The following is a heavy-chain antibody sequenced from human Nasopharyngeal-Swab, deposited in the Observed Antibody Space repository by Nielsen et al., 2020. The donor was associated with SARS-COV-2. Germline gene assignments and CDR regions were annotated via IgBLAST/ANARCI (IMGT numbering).Heavy chain of an antibody. J-gene: IGHJ6*03. D-gene: IGHD6-13*01. CDR3: ARHYLGGGLAAGTFYYMDV. Sequence: GSLRLSCTVSGGSISISTYYWGWIRQPPGTGLEWIGSVYYSGSTYYNPSLKSRVAISIDTSRNQFSLTLNSVTAADTAIYYCARHYLGGGLAAGTFYYMDVWGKGTTVTVSS. CDR2: VYYSGST. V-gene: IGHV4-39*01. CDR1: GGSISISTYY.